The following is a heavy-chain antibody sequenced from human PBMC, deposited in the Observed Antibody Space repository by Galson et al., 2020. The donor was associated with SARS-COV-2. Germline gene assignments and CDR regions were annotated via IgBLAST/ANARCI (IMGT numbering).Heavy chain of an antibody. V-gene: IGHV3-30*18. D-gene: IGHD2-21*01. Sequence: GGSLSLSCTASGFTFSHYGMQWVRQAPGKGLEWVAVISYDGNNKYYADSVKGRFTISRDNSKNTVYLQMNSLRVEDTAVYYCAKPSQIIHYYYYMDVWGKGTTVTVSS. J-gene: IGHJ6*03. CDR2: ISYDGNNK. CDR3: AKPSQIIHYYYYMDV. CDR1: GFTFSHYG.